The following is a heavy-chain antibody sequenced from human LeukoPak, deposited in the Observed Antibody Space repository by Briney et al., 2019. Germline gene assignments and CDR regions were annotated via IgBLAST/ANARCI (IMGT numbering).Heavy chain of an antibody. D-gene: IGHD3-10*01. CDR3: ANVKSGF. Sequence: GGSLRLSCAASGFTFSSYGMHWVRQAPGKGLEWVSGISGSGNKTYHADSVKGRFTISRVNSKNTLYLHMNSLRAEDTALYYCANVKSGFWGQGTLVTVSS. J-gene: IGHJ4*02. CDR2: ISGSGNKT. CDR1: GFTFSSYG. V-gene: IGHV3-23*01.